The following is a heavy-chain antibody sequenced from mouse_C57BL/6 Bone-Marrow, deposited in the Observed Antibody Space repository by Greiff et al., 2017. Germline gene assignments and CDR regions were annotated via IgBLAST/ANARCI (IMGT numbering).Heavy chain of an antibody. Sequence: EVMLVEPGGGLVQPGGSLKLSCAASGFTFRDYYMYWVRQTPEQRLEWVAYISNGGGSTYYPDTVKGRFTLSRDNATNTLYLQMRRLKSEDTAMYYCARLYDYDGYFDVWGTGTTVTVSS. D-gene: IGHD2-4*01. V-gene: IGHV5-12*01. CDR2: ISNGGGST. CDR1: GFTFRDYY. J-gene: IGHJ1*03. CDR3: ARLYDYDGYFDV.